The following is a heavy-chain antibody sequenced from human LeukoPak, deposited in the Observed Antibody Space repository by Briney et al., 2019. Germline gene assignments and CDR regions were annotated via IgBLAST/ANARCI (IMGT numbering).Heavy chain of an antibody. CDR1: GYTFTGYY. D-gene: IGHD6-6*01. V-gene: IGHV1-2*02. J-gene: IGHJ5*02. CDR2: INPNSGGT. Sequence: GASVKVSCKASGYTFTGYYMHWVRQAPGQGLEWMGWINPNSGGTNYAQKFQGRVTMTRDTSTSTAYMELSRLRSDDTAVYYCARGGIAARSGWFDPWGQGTLVTVSS. CDR3: ARGGIAARSGWFDP.